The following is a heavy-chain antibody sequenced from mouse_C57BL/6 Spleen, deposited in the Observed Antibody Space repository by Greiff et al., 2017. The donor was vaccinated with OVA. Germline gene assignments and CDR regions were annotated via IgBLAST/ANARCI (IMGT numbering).Heavy chain of an antibody. V-gene: IGHV1-61*01. J-gene: IGHJ2*01. CDR2: IYPSDSET. D-gene: IGHD3-2*02. CDR3: ARDSSGYIFDY. Sequence: QVQLQQPGAELVRPGSSVKLSCKASGYTFTSYWMDWVKQRPGQGLEWIGNIYPSDSETHYNQKFKDKATLTVDKSSSTAYMQLSSLTSEDAAVYYCARDSSGYIFDYWGQGTTLTVSS. CDR1: GYTFTSYW.